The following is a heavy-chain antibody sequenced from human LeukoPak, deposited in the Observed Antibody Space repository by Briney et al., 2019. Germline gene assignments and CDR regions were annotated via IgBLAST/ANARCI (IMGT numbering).Heavy chain of an antibody. V-gene: IGHV3-21*01. CDR1: GFTFSSYS. CDR3: ARDKAKLAVAGQTGADYYYGMDV. CDR2: ISSSSSYI. D-gene: IGHD6-19*01. J-gene: IGHJ6*02. Sequence: GGSLRLSCAASGFTFSSYSMNWVRQAPGKGLEWVSSISSSSSYIYYADSVKGRFTISRDNAKNSLYLQMNSLRAEDTAVYYCARDKAKLAVAGQTGADYYYGMDVWGQGTTVTVSS.